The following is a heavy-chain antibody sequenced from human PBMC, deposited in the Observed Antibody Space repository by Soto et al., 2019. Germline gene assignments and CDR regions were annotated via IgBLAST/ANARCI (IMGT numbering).Heavy chain of an antibody. CDR2: INHSGST. V-gene: IGHV4-34*01. D-gene: IGHD6-19*01. Sequence: SETLSLTCAVYGGSFSGYYWSWIRQHPGKGLEWIGEINHSGSTNYNPSLKSRVTISVDTSKNQFSLKLSSVTAADTAVYYCARGHGYSSSWGQGTLVTVSS. CDR3: ARGHGYSSS. CDR1: GGSFSGYY. J-gene: IGHJ4*02.